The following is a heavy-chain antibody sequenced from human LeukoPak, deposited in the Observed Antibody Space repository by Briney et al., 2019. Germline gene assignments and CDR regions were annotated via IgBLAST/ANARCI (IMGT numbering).Heavy chain of an antibody. J-gene: IGHJ4*02. CDR3: ARANYDILTGYHFDY. Sequence: PSETLSLTCTVSGGSISSYYWSWIRQPPGKGLEWIGYIYYSGSTNYNPSLKSRVTISVDTSKNQFSLKLSSVTAADTAVYYCARANYDILTGYHFDYWGQGTLVTVSS. CDR1: GGSISSYY. CDR2: IYYSGST. D-gene: IGHD3-9*01. V-gene: IGHV4-59*12.